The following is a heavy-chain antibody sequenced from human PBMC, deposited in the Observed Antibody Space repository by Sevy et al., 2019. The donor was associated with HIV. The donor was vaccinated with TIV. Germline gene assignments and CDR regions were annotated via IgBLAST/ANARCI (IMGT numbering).Heavy chain of an antibody. J-gene: IGHJ4*02. V-gene: IGHV1-69*06. D-gene: IGHD3-22*01. CDR1: GGTFSSYA. CDR3: ARDKAYYDSHFDY. Sequence: ASVKVSCKASGGTFSSYAISWVRQPPGQGLEWMGGIIPIFGTANYAQKFQGRVTITADKSTSTAYMELSSLRSEDTAVYYCARDKAYYDSHFDYWGQGTLVTVSS. CDR2: IIPIFGTA.